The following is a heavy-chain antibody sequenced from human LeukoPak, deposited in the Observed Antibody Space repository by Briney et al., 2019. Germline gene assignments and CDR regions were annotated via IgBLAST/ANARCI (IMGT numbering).Heavy chain of an antibody. D-gene: IGHD6-13*01. V-gene: IGHV3-21*01. CDR1: GFTFSSYE. Sequence: GGSLRLSCAASGFTFSSYEMNWVRQAPGKGLEWASSISSSSSYINYADSVKGRFTISRDNAKNSLYLQMNSLRAEDTAVYYCARSSSWPTNDAFDIWGQGTMVTVSS. CDR3: ARSSSWPTNDAFDI. J-gene: IGHJ3*02. CDR2: ISSSSSYI.